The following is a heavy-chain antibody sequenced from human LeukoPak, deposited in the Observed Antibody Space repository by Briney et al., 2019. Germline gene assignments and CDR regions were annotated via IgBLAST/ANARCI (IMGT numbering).Heavy chain of an antibody. CDR2: ISSRGGST. V-gene: IGHV3-23*01. CDR1: GFTFSSYG. Sequence: PGGSLRLSCAASGFTFSSYGMSWVRQAPGKGLEWVSGISSRGGSTYYADSVKGRFTISRDNSKNSLFLQMDSLRAEDTAVYYCARDPPSRGTRYFDYWGRGTLVTVSS. CDR3: ARDPPSRGTRYFDY. D-gene: IGHD3-16*01. J-gene: IGHJ4*02.